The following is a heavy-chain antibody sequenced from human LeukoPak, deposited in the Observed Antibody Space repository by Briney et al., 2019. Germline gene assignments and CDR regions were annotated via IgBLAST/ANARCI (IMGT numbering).Heavy chain of an antibody. Sequence: GGSLRLSCPASGVPFSSFWMSGVRQAPGKGLEWVANIKQDGSEKYYVDSVKGRFTIYRDNAKNSLYLQMNSLRAEDTAVYYCAEGRGSSGYSYWGQGTLVTVSS. CDR1: GVPFSSFW. V-gene: IGHV3-7*01. J-gene: IGHJ4*02. CDR3: AEGRGSSGYSY. D-gene: IGHD3-22*01. CDR2: IKQDGSEK.